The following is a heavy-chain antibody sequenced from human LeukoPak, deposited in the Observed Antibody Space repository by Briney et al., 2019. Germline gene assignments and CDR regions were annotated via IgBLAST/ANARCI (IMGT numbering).Heavy chain of an antibody. CDR2: ISAYNGNT. Sequence: GASVKVSCKASGYTFTSYSISWVRQAPGQGLEWMGWISAYNGNTNYAQKLQGRVTMTRDMSTSTVYMELSSLRSEDTAVYYCARERAAAGFDYWGQGTLVTVSS. V-gene: IGHV1-18*01. CDR1: GYTFTSYS. D-gene: IGHD6-13*01. J-gene: IGHJ4*02. CDR3: ARERAAAGFDY.